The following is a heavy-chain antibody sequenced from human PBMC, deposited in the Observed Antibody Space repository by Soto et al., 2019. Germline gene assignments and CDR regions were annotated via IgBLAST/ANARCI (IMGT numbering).Heavy chain of an antibody. Sequence: SETLSLTCTVSGGSISRGGYYWSWIRQHPGKGLEWIGYIYYSGSTYYNPSLKSRVTISVDTSKNQFSLKLSSVTAADTAVYYCARYDNSGSHGFDIWGQGTMVTVSS. CDR3: ARYDNSGSHGFDI. V-gene: IGHV4-31*03. D-gene: IGHD3-22*01. CDR2: IYYSGST. J-gene: IGHJ3*02. CDR1: GGSISRGGYY.